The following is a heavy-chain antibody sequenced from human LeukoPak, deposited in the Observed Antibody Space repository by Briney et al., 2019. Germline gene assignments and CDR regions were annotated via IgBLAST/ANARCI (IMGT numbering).Heavy chain of an antibody. V-gene: IGHV1-2*02. Sequence: ASVKVSCKASGYTFTGYDMHWVRQSPGQGLEWRGWINPNSGGTNYAQKFQGRGTMTRDTSISTAYMELSRLRSDDTGVYYCAREVLPHYYYGMDVWGQGTTVTVSS. CDR3: AREVLPHYYYGMDV. J-gene: IGHJ6*02. CDR1: GYTFTGYD. CDR2: INPNSGGT.